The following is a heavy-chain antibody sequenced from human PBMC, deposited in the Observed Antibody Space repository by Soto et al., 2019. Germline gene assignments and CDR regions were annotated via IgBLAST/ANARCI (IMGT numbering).Heavy chain of an antibody. CDR2: VTADNDNV. V-gene: IGHV1-18*01. CDR1: GFKFTSYG. CDR3: VGYDSCSSGSQDF. D-gene: IGHD2-2*01. Sequence: QVELVQSGGEVKKPGASVKVSCKVSGFKFTSYGINWVRQAPGQGLEWVGWVTADNDNVKYAEKCQGRVTLTADTDATTAYMGLASATAAATAFCDCVGYDSCSSGSQDFWGQGTLVTVAS. J-gene: IGHJ4*02.